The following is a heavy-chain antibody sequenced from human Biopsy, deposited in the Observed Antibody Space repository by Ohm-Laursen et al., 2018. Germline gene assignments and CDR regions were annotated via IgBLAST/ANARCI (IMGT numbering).Heavy chain of an antibody. Sequence: SQTLSLTCTVYSGSFSSNYWTWIRQPPGKGLEWIGEITHSGYTNYNPPLKSRVTVSVDKSKNQFSLKLSSLTAADTAVYYCASRLYGPNPIDYWGQGTLVTVSS. CDR1: SGSFSSNY. J-gene: IGHJ4*02. V-gene: IGHV4-34*01. CDR2: ITHSGYT. CDR3: ASRLYGPNPIDY. D-gene: IGHD2-8*01.